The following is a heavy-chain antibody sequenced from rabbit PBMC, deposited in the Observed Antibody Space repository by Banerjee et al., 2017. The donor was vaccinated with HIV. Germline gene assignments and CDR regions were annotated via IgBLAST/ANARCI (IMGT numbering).Heavy chain of an antibody. CDR2: INTSSGNT. CDR3: ARDLACVIGWNFNL. CDR1: GLDFSSSYW. D-gene: IGHD1-1*01. V-gene: IGHV1S45*01. J-gene: IGHJ4*01. Sequence: QEQLVESGGGLVQPEGSLTVTCKASGLDFSSSYWICWVRQAPGEGLEWIACINTSSGNTVYASWAKGTFTISKTSSTTVTLQMTSMTAADTATYFCARDLACVIGWNFNLWGQGTLLTVS.